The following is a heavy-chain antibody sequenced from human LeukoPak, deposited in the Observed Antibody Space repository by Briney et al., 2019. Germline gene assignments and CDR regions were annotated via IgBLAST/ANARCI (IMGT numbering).Heavy chain of an antibody. Sequence: PGGSLRLSCAASGFTFSSYAMSWIRQPPGEGLEWIGEINHSGSTNYNPSLKSRVTISVDTSKNQFSLKLSSVTAADTAVYYCARGGYDLNYFDYWGQGTLVTVSS. CDR2: INHSGST. CDR1: GFTFSSYA. V-gene: IGHV4-34*01. CDR3: ARGGYDLNYFDY. D-gene: IGHD5-12*01. J-gene: IGHJ4*02.